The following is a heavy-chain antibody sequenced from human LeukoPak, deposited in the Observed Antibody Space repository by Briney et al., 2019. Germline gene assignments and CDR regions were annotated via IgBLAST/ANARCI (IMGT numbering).Heavy chain of an antibody. CDR2: IYSGGST. J-gene: IGHJ4*02. CDR1: GFTVSSNY. V-gene: IGHV3-53*05. CDR3: AKGLYGDYQPLPDY. Sequence: GGSLRLSCAASGFTVSSNYMSWVRQAPGKGLEWVSVIYSGGSTYCADSVKGRFTISRDNAKNSLYLQMNSLRAEDTALYYCAKGLYGDYQPLPDYWGQGTLVTVSS. D-gene: IGHD4-17*01.